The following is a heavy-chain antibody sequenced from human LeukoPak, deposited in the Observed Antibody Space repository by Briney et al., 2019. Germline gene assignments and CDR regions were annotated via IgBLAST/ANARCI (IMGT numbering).Heavy chain of an antibody. V-gene: IGHV3-23*01. CDR3: ARVPPNYDILTGYSDAFDI. Sequence: PGGSLRLSCAASGFTFNSYVMSWVRQAPGKGLEWVSAISGSGGSTYSSDSMKGRFTISRDNSKNTLYLQMNSLRAEDTAVYYCARVPPNYDILTGYSDAFDIWGQGTMVTVSS. CDR1: GFTFNSYV. J-gene: IGHJ3*02. D-gene: IGHD3-9*01. CDR2: ISGSGGST.